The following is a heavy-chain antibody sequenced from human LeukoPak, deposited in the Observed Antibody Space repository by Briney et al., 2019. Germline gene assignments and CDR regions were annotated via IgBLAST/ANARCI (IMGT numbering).Heavy chain of an antibody. D-gene: IGHD3-9*01. V-gene: IGHV3-23*01. CDR2: ISGSGGTT. CDR1: EFTFSSYA. J-gene: IGHJ4*02. Sequence: PGGSLRLSCAASEFTFSSYAMTWVRQAPGKGLEWVSAISGSGGTTYYADSVRGRFTISRDNSKNTLYLQMNSLRAEDTAVYYCAKGLINDWSALAYWGQGTLVTVSS. CDR3: AKGLINDWSALAY.